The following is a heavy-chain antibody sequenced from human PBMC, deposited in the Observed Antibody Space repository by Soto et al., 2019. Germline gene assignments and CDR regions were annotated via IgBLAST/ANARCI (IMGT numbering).Heavy chain of an antibody. CDR1: GYSFTSYW. D-gene: IGHD2-2*01. V-gene: IGHV5-51*01. CDR3: ASRQYKYQLLHDAFDI. J-gene: IGHJ3*02. CDR2: IYPGDSDT. Sequence: GESLKISCKGSGYSFTSYWIGWVRQMTGKGLEWMGIIYPGDSDTRYSPYIQGQVTISADKSISTAYLEWSSLKASDTAMYYCASRQYKYQLLHDAFDIWGQGTMVTV.